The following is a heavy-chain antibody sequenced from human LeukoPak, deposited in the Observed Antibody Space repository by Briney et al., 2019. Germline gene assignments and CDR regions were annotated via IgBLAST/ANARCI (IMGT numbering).Heavy chain of an antibody. CDR2: TSGSDGST. V-gene: IGHV3-23*01. D-gene: IGHD2-2*01. Sequence: GGSLRLFCAASGYTFSRHDMSWVRQAPGKGLEWVSGTSGSDGSTYFADSVKGRFTISRDNSKNILYLQMNSLRVEDTAIYFCAKRGSSTRCSGLCYYYMDVWGKGTTVTVSS. CDR3: AKRGSSTRCSGLCYYYMDV. J-gene: IGHJ6*03. CDR1: GYTFSRHD.